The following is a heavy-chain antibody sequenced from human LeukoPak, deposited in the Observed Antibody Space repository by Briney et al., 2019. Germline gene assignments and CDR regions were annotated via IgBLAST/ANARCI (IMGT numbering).Heavy chain of an antibody. CDR2: TYNSGSI. CDR3: TRGDGSSFDY. CDR1: GGSISSGGYY. D-gene: IGHD5-24*01. V-gene: IGHV4-31*03. Sequence: SETLSLTCTVSGGSISSGGYYWSWIRQYSEKGLEWIGYTYNSGSICYSPSLKSRVTISVDTSKNQFSLKLSSVTAADTAVYYCTRGDGSSFDYWGRGTLVTVSS. J-gene: IGHJ4*02.